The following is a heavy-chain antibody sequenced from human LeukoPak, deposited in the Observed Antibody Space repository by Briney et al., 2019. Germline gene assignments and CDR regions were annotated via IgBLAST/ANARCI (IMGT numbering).Heavy chain of an antibody. D-gene: IGHD1-26*01. V-gene: IGHV3-74*01. CDR2: INSDGSST. CDR3: ARVGPYSGSYSFDY. Sequence: PGGSLRLSCAASGFTFSNYWMHWVRQAPGKGLVWVSRINSDGSSTNYADSVKGRSTISRDNAKNTLYLQMNSLRAEDTAVYYCARVGPYSGSYSFDYWGQGTLVTVSS. CDR1: GFTFSNYW. J-gene: IGHJ4*02.